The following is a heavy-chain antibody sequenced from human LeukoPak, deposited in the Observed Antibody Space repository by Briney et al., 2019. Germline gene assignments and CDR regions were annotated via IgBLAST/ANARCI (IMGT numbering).Heavy chain of an antibody. J-gene: IGHJ4*02. CDR3: AREGGGYCSSTSCWDFDY. Sequence: GASVKVSCKASGGTFSSYTISWVRQAPGQGLEWMGRIIPILGIANYAQKFQGRVTITADKSTSTAYMELSSLRSEDTAVYYCAREGGGYCSSTSCWDFDYWGQGAPVTVSS. CDR2: IIPILGIA. V-gene: IGHV1-69*04. D-gene: IGHD2-2*01. CDR1: GGTFSSYT.